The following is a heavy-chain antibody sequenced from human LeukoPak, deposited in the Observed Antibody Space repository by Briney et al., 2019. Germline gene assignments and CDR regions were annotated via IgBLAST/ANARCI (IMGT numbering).Heavy chain of an antibody. V-gene: IGHV4-39*01. D-gene: IGHD6-6*01. CDR2: IYYSGST. CDR3: ARLGSSSPNWYFVQ. CDR1: GGSIFSSTNY. J-gene: IGHJ2*01. Sequence: SETLSLTCTVSGGSIFSSTNYWGWLRQPPGKGLEWIGSIYYSGSTYYNPSLKSRVTMSVDTSKNQFSLKLTSVTAADTAVYDCARLGSSSPNWYFVQLGGRGLVAVSS.